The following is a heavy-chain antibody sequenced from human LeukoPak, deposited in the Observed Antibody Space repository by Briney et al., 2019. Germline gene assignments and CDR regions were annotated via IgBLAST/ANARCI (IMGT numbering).Heavy chain of an antibody. J-gene: IGHJ4*02. CDR2: ISSSSSYI. CDR3: ASASIAVAPY. D-gene: IGHD6-19*01. CDR1: GFTFGTHS. Sequence: GGSLRLSCAASGFTFGTHSMNWVRQAPGKGLERVSSISSSSSYIYYADSVKGRFTISRDNAKNSLYLQMNSLRAEDTAVYYCASASIAVAPYWGQGTLVTVSS. V-gene: IGHV3-21*01.